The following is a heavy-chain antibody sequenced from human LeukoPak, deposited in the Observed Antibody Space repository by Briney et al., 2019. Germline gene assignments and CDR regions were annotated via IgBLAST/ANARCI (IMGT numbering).Heavy chain of an antibody. CDR2: ISFDGSTK. J-gene: IGHJ4*02. Sequence: PGGSLRLSCAASGFTFSSYAFHWVRQAPGKGLEWVSMISFDGSTKDYADSVKGRFTISRDNSKNTLDLQMTSLRTEDTAVYYCARGVVTAYAAFDSWGQGTLVTVSS. CDR3: ARGVVTAYAAFDS. D-gene: IGHD2-21*02. V-gene: IGHV3-30-3*01. CDR1: GFTFSSYA.